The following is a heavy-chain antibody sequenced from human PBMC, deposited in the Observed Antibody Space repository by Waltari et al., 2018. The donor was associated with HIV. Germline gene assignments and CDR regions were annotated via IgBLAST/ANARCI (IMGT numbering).Heavy chain of an antibody. CDR1: GFTFTTYY. V-gene: IGHV1-46*01. D-gene: IGHD3-22*01. CDR2: IIASGGTT. CDR3: AIAPYYYDVSGYKNKNFGMVV. Sequence: QVQLVQSGAEVKKPGASVKVSCKASGFTFTTYYIHWVRQAPGQGLEWMGIIIASGGTTSYARKFQGRVTIIIDTSTSTVNLELRSLRSEDSAVYFCAIAPYYYDVSGYKNKNFGMVVWGQGTTVSVSS. J-gene: IGHJ6*02.